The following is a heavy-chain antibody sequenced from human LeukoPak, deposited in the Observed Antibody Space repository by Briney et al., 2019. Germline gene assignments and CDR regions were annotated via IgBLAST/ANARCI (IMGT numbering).Heavy chain of an antibody. D-gene: IGHD6-19*01. CDR2: IGTAGDT. CDR1: GFTFSNYD. Sequence: GGSLRLSCAASGFTFSNYDMPWVRQATGKGLEWVSAIGTAGDTYYPGSVKGRFTISRENAKNSLYLQMNSLRAGDTAVYYCARGAVAGTLDAFDIWGQGTMVTVSS. V-gene: IGHV3-13*01. J-gene: IGHJ3*02. CDR3: ARGAVAGTLDAFDI.